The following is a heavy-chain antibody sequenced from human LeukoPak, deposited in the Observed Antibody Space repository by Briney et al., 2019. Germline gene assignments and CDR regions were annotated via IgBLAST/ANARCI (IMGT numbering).Heavy chain of an antibody. J-gene: IGHJ4*02. CDR2: INHSGST. Sequence: SETLSLTCAVYGGSFSGYYWSWIRQLPGKGLEWIGEINHSGSTNYNPSLKSRVTMSVDTSKHQFSLKLSSVTAADTAVYYCARDRMSRKGFDYWGQGTLVTVSS. D-gene: IGHD2-8*01. CDR3: ARDRMSRKGFDY. CDR1: GGSFSGYY. V-gene: IGHV4-34*01.